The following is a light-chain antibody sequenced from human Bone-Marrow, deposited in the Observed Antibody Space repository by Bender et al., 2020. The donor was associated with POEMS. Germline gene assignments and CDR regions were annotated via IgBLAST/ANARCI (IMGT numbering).Light chain of an antibody. CDR2: DDR. CDR1: NIGSYS. CDR3: QVWDSSSDHVV. V-gene: IGLV3-21*02. Sequence: SYELTQAPSVSVAPGQTARITCGGSNIGSYSVQWYQQKSGQAPVLVVYDDRDRPSGIPERFSGSNSGKTATLTISRVGAGDEADYYCQVWDSSSDHVVFGGGTKLTVL. J-gene: IGLJ2*01.